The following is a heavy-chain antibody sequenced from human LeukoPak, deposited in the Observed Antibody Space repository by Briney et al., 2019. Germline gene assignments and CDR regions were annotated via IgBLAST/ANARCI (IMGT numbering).Heavy chain of an antibody. J-gene: IGHJ4*02. V-gene: IGHV4-38-2*02. CDR1: GYSISSGYY. CDR2: IYHSGST. Sequence: SETLSLTCTVSGYSISSGYYWGWIRQPPGKGLEWIGSIYHSGSTYYNPSLKSRVTISVDTSKNQFSLKLSSVTAADTAVYYCARDMLNRFDYWGQGTLVTVSS. D-gene: IGHD3-10*02. CDR3: ARDMLNRFDY.